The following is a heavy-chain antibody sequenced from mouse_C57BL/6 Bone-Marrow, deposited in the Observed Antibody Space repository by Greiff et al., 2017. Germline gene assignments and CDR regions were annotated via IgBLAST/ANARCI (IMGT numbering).Heavy chain of an antibody. CDR2: IWRGGST. J-gene: IGHJ4*01. CDR3: AKKRFMDY. Sequence: VKLQESGPGLVQPSPSLSITCTVSGFSLTSYGVHWVRQSPGKGLEWLGVIWRGGSTDYNAAFMSRLSITKDNSKSQVFFKMNRLQADDTAIYYGAKKRFMDYWGQGTSVTVSS. CDR1: GFSLTSYG. V-gene: IGHV2-5*01.